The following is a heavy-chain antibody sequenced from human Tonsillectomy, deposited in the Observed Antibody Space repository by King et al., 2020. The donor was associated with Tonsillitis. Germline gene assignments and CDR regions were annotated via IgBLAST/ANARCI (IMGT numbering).Heavy chain of an antibody. D-gene: IGHD5-12*01. CDR1: GFTFSSYY. CDR2: IKQDGGER. Sequence: EVQLVESGGGLVQPGGSLRLSCAASGFTFSSYYMTWVRQAPGKGLEWVANIKQDGGERYYVDSVKGRFTVSRDNSKNSLYLQMNSLGAEDTAVYYCARDPPWPDYWGQGTLVIVSS. V-gene: IGHV3-7*04. CDR3: ARDPPWPDY. J-gene: IGHJ4*02.